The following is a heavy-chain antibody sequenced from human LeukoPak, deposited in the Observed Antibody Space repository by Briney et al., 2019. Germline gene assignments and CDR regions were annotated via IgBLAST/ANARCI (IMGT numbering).Heavy chain of an antibody. CDR2: ISSGGSTI. Sequence: PGGSLRLSCAASGFTFSSYGMNWVRQVPGKGLQWLSYISSGGSTIYYADSVKGRFTVSRDNAKNSLYLQMNSLRAEDTAVYYCARVKRDTAMVFDFWGQGTLVTVSS. J-gene: IGHJ4*02. CDR1: GFTFSSYG. D-gene: IGHD5-18*01. V-gene: IGHV3-48*03. CDR3: ARVKRDTAMVFDF.